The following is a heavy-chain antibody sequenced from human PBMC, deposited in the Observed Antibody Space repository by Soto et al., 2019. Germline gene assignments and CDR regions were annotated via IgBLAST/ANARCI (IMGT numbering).Heavy chain of an antibody. CDR1: GGSVSSGSYY. Sequence: PSETLSLTCTVSGGSVSSGSYYWSWIRQPPGKGLEWIGYIYNSGSTNYNPSLKSRVTISVDTSKNQFSLKLSSVTAADTAVCYCAREDYWGQGTLVTVSS. J-gene: IGHJ4*02. V-gene: IGHV4-61*01. CDR2: IYNSGST. CDR3: AREDY.